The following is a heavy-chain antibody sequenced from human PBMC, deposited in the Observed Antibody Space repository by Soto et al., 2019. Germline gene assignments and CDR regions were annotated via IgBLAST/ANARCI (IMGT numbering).Heavy chain of an antibody. J-gene: IGHJ6*02. V-gene: IGHV1-8*01. CDR3: AREGVRGMDV. Sequence: QVQLVQSGAEVKKPGASVKVSCKASGYTFTSYDINWVRQATGQGLEWMRWMNPNSANTGYAQKFQGRATMTRNTSRSTAYMELRSLRSEDTAGYYFAREGVRGMDVWGQGTRVSVSS. CDR1: GYTFTSYD. CDR2: MNPNSANT. D-gene: IGHD3-16*01.